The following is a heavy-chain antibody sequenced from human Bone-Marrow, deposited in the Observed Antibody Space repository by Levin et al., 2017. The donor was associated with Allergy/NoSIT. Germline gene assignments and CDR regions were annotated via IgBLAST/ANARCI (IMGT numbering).Heavy chain of an antibody. Sequence: AGGSLRLSCAASGFIVSSKYMSWVRQAPGKGLEWVSVFYSDGRTKYADSVKGRFTISRDNSKNALYLEMNSLRAEDTAVYYCAREGSYDSSGYNDAFDIWGQGTMVTVSS. V-gene: IGHV3-53*01. CDR1: GFIVSSKY. J-gene: IGHJ3*02. CDR2: FYSDGRT. CDR3: AREGSYDSSGYNDAFDI. D-gene: IGHD3-22*01.